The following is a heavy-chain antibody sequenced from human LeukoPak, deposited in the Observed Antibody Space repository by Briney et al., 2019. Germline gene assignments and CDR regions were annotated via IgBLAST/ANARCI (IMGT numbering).Heavy chain of an antibody. V-gene: IGHV3-11*04. Sequence: PGGSLRLSCAASGFTFSDYYMSWIRQAPGKGLEWVSYISSSGSTIYYADSVKGRFTISRDNAKNSLYLHMNSLRAEDTAVYYCARERLAAAGKGWYYYYYYMDVWGKGTTVTVSS. J-gene: IGHJ6*03. CDR3: ARERLAAAGKGWYYYYYYMDV. CDR1: GFTFSDYY. CDR2: ISSSGSTI. D-gene: IGHD6-13*01.